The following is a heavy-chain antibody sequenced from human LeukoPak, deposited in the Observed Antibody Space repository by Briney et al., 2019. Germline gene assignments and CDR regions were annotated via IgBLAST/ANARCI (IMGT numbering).Heavy chain of an antibody. V-gene: IGHV3-30*02. Sequence: GGSLRLSCAASGFTFSNYGMHWVRQAPGKGLEWVAFIRYDGSNKYYVDSVKGRFTISRDNSKNTLYLQMNSLRAEDTAVYYCARAGSGSYYFSLDYWGQGTLVTVSS. CDR2: IRYDGSNK. CDR1: GFTFSNYG. CDR3: ARAGSGSYYFSLDY. D-gene: IGHD3-10*01. J-gene: IGHJ4*02.